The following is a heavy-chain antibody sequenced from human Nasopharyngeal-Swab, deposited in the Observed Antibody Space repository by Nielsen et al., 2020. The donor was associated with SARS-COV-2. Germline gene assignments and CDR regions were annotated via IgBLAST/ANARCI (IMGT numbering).Heavy chain of an antibody. V-gene: IGHV4-39*01. CDR2: IYSSGST. Sequence: WRRQPPGKGLEWIGRIYSSGSTYYVPSLKSRVPLSVDTSKNQFSLKLSSVTAAETAVYYCASNSMVLYPTSGAFDIWGQGTMVTVSS. J-gene: IGHJ3*02. D-gene: IGHD3-10*01. CDR3: ASNSMVLYPTSGAFDI.